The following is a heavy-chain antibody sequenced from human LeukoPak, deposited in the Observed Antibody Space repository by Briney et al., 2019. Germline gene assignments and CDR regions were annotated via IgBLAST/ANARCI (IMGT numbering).Heavy chain of an antibody. CDR2: IYYSGST. D-gene: IGHD6-19*01. CDR1: GGSISSYY. V-gene: IGHV4-59*12. CDR3: ARRSGWYDYRYYYYYMDV. J-gene: IGHJ6*03. Sequence: SETLSLTCTVSGGSISSYYWSWIRQPPGKGLEWIGYIYYSGSTNYNPSLKSRVTISVDTSKNQFSLKLSSVTAADTAVYYCARRSGWYDYRYYYYYMDVWGKGTTVTISS.